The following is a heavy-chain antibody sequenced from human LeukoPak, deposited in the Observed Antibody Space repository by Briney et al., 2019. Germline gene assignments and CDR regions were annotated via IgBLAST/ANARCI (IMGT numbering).Heavy chain of an antibody. CDR3: AKGSGNGYGSGPFDY. Sequence: GGTLRLSCAASGFTFSNSGMSWVRQAPGRGLEWVSAISTDAGETHYADSVKGRFTISRDNSKNTVSLQMSSLRAEDTALYYCAKGSGNGYGSGPFDYWGQGTLVTVSS. D-gene: IGHD3-10*01. CDR1: GFTFSNSG. V-gene: IGHV3-23*01. CDR2: ISTDAGET. J-gene: IGHJ4*02.